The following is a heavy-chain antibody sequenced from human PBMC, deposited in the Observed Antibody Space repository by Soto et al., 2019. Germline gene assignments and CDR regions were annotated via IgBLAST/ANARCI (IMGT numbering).Heavy chain of an antibody. CDR2: IDPSDSYT. V-gene: IGHV5-10-1*01. CDR3: ASSSTSSYGMDV. CDR1: GYSFTSYW. J-gene: IGHJ6*02. D-gene: IGHD2-2*01. Sequence: GESLKISCKGAGYSFTSYWISWGRQMPGKGLEWMGRIDPSDSYTNYSPSFQDHVTISADKSISTAYLQWSSLKASDTAMYYCASSSTSSYGMDVWGQGTTVTVSS.